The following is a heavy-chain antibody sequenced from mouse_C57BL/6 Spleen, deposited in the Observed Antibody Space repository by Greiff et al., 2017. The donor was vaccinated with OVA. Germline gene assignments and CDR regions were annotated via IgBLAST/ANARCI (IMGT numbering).Heavy chain of an antibody. D-gene: IGHD2-3*01. CDR2: INPNNGGT. J-gene: IGHJ2*01. V-gene: IGHV1-18*01. CDR3: ARHYDVYYRDYFDY. Sequence: VQLQQSGPELVKPGASVKIPCKASGYTFTDYNMDWVKQSHGKSLEWIGDINPNNGGTIYNQKFKGKATLTVDKSSSTAYMELRSLTSEDTAVYYCARHYDVYYRDYFDYWGQGTTLTVSS. CDR1: GYTFTDYN.